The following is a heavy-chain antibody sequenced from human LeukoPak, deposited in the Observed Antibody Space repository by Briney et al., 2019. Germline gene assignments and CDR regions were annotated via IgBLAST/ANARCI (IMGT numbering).Heavy chain of an antibody. Sequence: GGSLRLSCAASGFTVSSNYMSWVRQAPGKGLEWVAVISYDGSNKYYADSVKGRFTISRDNSKNTLYLQMNSLRAEDTAVYYCASELWEYYYYYGMDVWGQGTTVTVSS. CDR1: GFTVSSNY. D-gene: IGHD5-18*01. J-gene: IGHJ6*02. CDR2: ISYDGSNK. CDR3: ASELWEYYYYYGMDV. V-gene: IGHV3-30-3*01.